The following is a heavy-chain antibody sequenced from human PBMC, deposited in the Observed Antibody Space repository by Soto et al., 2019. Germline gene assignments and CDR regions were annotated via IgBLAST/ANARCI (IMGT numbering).Heavy chain of an antibody. D-gene: IGHD3-10*01. Sequence: QVQLQESGPGLVKPSQTLSLTCTVSGGSISSGDYYWNWIRQPPGKGLEWIGYIFYSGSTYYNPSLKSRITISVDTSKNQFSLKLSSVTAADTAVYSCARVSYYYGSGSSSDYWGQGTLVTVSS. J-gene: IGHJ4*02. CDR2: IFYSGST. V-gene: IGHV4-30-4*01. CDR3: ARVSYYYGSGSSSDY. CDR1: GGSISSGDYY.